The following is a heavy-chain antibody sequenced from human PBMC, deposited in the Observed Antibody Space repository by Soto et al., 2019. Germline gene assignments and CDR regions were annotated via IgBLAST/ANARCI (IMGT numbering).Heavy chain of an antibody. CDR1: GFTFSSYA. CDR2: ISYDGSNK. V-gene: IGHV3-30-3*01. J-gene: IGHJ6*02. CDR3: ARDQRAGYYYYYGMDV. D-gene: IGHD6-13*01. Sequence: GSLLLGCAASGFTFSSYAMHWVRQAPGKGLEWVAVISYDGSNKYYADSVKGRFTISIDNSKNTLYLQMNSLRAEDTAVYYCARDQRAGYYYYYGMDVWGQGTTVTVSS.